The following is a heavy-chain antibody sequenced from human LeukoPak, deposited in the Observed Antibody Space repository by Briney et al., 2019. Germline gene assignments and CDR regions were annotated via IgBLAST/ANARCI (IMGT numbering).Heavy chain of an antibody. CDR3: ARDVDSWGLDY. Sequence: GSSVKVSCKASGGTFSSYAISWVRQAPGQGLEWMGGIIPIFGAVNQAQKFQGRVTIITDESTSTAYMELSSLRSEDTAVYYCARDVDSWGLDYWGQGTLVTVSS. V-gene: IGHV1-69*05. D-gene: IGHD7-27*01. J-gene: IGHJ4*02. CDR2: IIPIFGAV. CDR1: GGTFSSYA.